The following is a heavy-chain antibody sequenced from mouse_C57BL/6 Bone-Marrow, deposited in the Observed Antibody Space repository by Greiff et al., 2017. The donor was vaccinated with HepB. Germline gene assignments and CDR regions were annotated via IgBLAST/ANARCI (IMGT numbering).Heavy chain of an antibody. CDR1: GYTFTSYW. Sequence: SGTVLARPGASVKMSCKTSGYTFTSYWMHWVKQRPGQGLEWIGAIYPGNSDTSYNQKFKGKAKLTAVTSARTAYMELSSLTNEESAVYDCTRDVTTVGPDYWGQGATLTVSS. D-gene: IGHD1-1*01. V-gene: IGHV1-5*01. CDR3: TRDVTTVGPDY. CDR2: IYPGNSDT. J-gene: IGHJ2*01.